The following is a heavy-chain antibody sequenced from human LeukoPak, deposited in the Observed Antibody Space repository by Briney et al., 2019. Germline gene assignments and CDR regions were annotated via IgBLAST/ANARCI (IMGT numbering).Heavy chain of an antibody. J-gene: IGHJ6*02. CDR2: VYHSGST. D-gene: IGHD2-2*01. V-gene: IGHV4-30-2*01. CDR1: GGSISSGGYS. CDR3: ARRASREDYYYGMDV. Sequence: SETLSLTCAVSGGSISSGGYSWSWIRRPPGKGLEWIGYVYHSGSTYYNPSLKSRVTISVDRSKNQFSLKLSSVIAADTAVYYCARRASREDYYYGMDVWGQGTTVTVSS.